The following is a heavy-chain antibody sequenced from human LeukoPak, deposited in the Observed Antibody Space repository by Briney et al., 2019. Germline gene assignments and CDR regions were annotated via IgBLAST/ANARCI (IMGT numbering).Heavy chain of an antibody. CDR3: ASDSSGWNQNWYFDY. CDR1: GGPLSSYA. Sequence: APVKGSLKGSGGPLSSYAISRVRPAPGPGLELMGRIIPIFGTANYAQKFQGRVTITTDESTSTAYMELSSLRSEDTAVYYCASDSSGWNQNWYFDYWGQGTLVTVSS. CDR2: IIPIFGTA. J-gene: IGHJ4*02. D-gene: IGHD6-19*01. V-gene: IGHV1-69*05.